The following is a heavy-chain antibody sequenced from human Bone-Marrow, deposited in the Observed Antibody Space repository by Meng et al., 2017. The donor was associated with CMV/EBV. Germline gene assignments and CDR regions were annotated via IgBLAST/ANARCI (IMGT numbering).Heavy chain of an antibody. V-gene: IGHV2-5*02. CDR3: AHRQVRGYFDY. D-gene: IGHD3-10*01. J-gene: IGHJ4*02. CDR2: IYWDDDK. Sequence: TWNESAHHLLNPTQSLTLTCTFSGFSLSTSGVGVGWIRQPPGKALEWLALIYWDDDKRYSPSLKSRLTITKDTSKNQVVLTMTNMDPVDTATYYCAHRQVRGYFDYWGQGTLVTVSS. CDR1: GFSLSTSGVG.